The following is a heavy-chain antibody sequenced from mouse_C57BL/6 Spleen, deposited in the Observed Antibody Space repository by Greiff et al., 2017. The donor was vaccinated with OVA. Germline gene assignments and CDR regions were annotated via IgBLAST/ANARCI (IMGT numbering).Heavy chain of an antibody. V-gene: IGHV5-17*01. CDR3: ARPFFYYSGDYARDY. CDR2: ISSGSSTI. D-gene: IGHD2-1*01. CDR1: GFTFSDYG. J-gene: IGHJ4*01. Sequence: EVKLVESGGGLVKPGGSLKLSCAASGFTFSDYGMHWVRQAPEKGLEWVAYISSGSSTIYYADTVKGRFTISRDNAKNTLFLQMTSLRSEDTAMYYCARPFFYYSGDYARDYWGQGTSVTVSS.